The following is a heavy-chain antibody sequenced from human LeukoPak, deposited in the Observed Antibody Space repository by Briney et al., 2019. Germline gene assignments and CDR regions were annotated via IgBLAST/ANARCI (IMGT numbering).Heavy chain of an antibody. CDR1: GGSFSGYY. Sequence: SETLSLTCAVYGGSFSGYYWRWIPQPPGKALEWMGEINHSGSTNYNPSLKSRVTISVDTSKNQFSLKLSSVTAAGTAVYYCASAPHYYGSSCYYYGMDLWGQGTTVTVSS. V-gene: IGHV4-34*01. CDR3: ASAPHYYGSSCYYYGMDL. D-gene: IGHD3-10*01. J-gene: IGHJ6*02. CDR2: INHSGST.